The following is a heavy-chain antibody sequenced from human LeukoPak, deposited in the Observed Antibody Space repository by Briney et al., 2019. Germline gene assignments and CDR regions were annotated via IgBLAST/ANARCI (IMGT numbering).Heavy chain of an antibody. CDR1: GGSISSSSYY. CDR2: IYYSGST. Sequence: PSETLSLTCTVSGGSISSSSYYWGWIRQPPGKGLEWIGSIYYSGSTYYNPSLKSRVTISVDTSKNQFSLKLSSVTAADTAVYCCAREVVVVAARQPLASDFDIWGQGTMVTVSS. V-gene: IGHV4-39*07. CDR3: AREVVVVAARQPLASDFDI. J-gene: IGHJ3*02. D-gene: IGHD2-15*01.